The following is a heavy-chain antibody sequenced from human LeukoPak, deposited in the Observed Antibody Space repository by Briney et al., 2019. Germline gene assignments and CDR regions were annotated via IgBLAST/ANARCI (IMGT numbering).Heavy chain of an antibody. D-gene: IGHD6-13*01. CDR2: MNPNSGNT. CDR1: GYTFTSYD. J-gene: IGHJ6*03. Sequence: ASVKVSCKASGYTFTSYDINWVRQATGQGLEWVGWMNPNSGNTGYAQKFQGRVTMTRNTSIGTAYMELSSLRSEDTAVYYCARDYRGIAAAGKGSYYYYMDVWGKGTTVTVSS. CDR3: ARDYRGIAAAGKGSYYYYMDV. V-gene: IGHV1-8*01.